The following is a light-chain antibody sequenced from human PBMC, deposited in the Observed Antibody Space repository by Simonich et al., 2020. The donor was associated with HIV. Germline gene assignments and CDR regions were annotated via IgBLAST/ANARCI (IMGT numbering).Light chain of an antibody. CDR1: QNIFSW. CDR3: QQYNSYPYT. J-gene: IGKJ2*01. CDR2: KAS. V-gene: IGKV1-5*03. Sequence: IQLTQSPSTLSASVGDRVTITYRTSQNIFSWLAWYQQKPGKAPKLLIYKASTLQSGVPSKFSGSGSGTDFTLTISSLQPEDFATYYCQQYNSYPYTFGQGTKLEIK.